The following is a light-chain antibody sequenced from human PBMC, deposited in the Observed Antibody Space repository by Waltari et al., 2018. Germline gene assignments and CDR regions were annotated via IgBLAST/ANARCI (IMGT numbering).Light chain of an antibody. CDR2: ATS. J-gene: IGKJ3*01. V-gene: IGKV1-39*01. CDR3: QQTYFTVET. CDR1: QSISAY. Sequence: DIQMTQSQFSLSASVGDRVTITCRASQSISAYLNWYQQKPGKAPNLLIYATSSLQSGVPSRFSGSGSGTDFTLTISSLQPEDFATYFCQQTYFTVETFGPGTKVDIK.